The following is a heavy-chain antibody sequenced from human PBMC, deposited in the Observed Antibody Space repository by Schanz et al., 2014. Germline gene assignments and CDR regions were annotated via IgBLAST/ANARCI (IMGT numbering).Heavy chain of an antibody. V-gene: IGHV3-7*04. CDR2: IKQDGSEK. CDR1: GFIFSNSW. D-gene: IGHD3-10*01. CDR3: ARGPIPIQGVPMDF. J-gene: IGHJ4*02. Sequence: VQLLESGGGVVQPGRSLRLSCAVSGFIFSNSWMSWVRQAPGKGLEWVANIKQDGSEKYYVDSVKGRFTISRDNSKDTLYLQMSGLTPEDTAVYYCARGPIPIQGVPMDFWGQGTLVTVSS.